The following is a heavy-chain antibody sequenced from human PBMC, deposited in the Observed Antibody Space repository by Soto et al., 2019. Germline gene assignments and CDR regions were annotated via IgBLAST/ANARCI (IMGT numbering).Heavy chain of an antibody. V-gene: IGHV3-43D*04. D-gene: IGHD5-18*01. CDR2: ISWDGDIT. CDR1: GLPSEDYA. Sequence: GGFLSLCCAASGLPSEDYAMHWVSQAPGKGLEWVSFISWDGDITYYADSVKGRFTISRDNSQNSLYLQMNSLRGEDTAFYYCAKGIGYTYGLFDYWGQGTQVTVSS. CDR3: AKGIGYTYGLFDY. J-gene: IGHJ4*02.